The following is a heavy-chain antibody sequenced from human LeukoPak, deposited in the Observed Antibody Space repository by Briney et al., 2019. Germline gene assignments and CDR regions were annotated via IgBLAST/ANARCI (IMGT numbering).Heavy chain of an antibody. CDR2: IIPIFGTA. Sequence: SVKVSCKSSGCTFSSYAISWVRQARGQGREWMGGIIPIFGTANYAQKFQGRVTITTDESTSTAYMELSSLRSEDTAVYYCASPSYGPDYYYYYYMDVWGKGTTVTVSS. D-gene: IGHD5-18*01. CDR1: GCTFSSYA. J-gene: IGHJ6*03. CDR3: ASPSYGPDYYYYYYMDV. V-gene: IGHV1-69*05.